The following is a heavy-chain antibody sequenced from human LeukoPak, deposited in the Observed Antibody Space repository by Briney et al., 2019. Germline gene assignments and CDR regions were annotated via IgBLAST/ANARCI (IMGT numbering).Heavy chain of an antibody. V-gene: IGHV1-8*01. D-gene: IGHD3-10*01. Sequence: ASVTVSCKASGYTFTNFDINWVRQATGQGLEWMGWMNPKTGNTGSAQKLQGRVTITGNTSISTAYMELSSLRSEDTAVYYCARGRPGYYGSGGVGDYYGMDVWGQGTTVTVSS. CDR1: GYTFTNFD. J-gene: IGHJ6*02. CDR3: ARGRPGYYGSGGVGDYYGMDV. CDR2: MNPKTGNT.